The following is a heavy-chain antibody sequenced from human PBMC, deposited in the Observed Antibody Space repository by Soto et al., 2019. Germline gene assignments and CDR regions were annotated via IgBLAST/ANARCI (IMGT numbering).Heavy chain of an antibody. CDR3: ARQSQGGSYYSYADY. V-gene: IGHV5-51*01. J-gene: IGHJ4*02. CDR2: IYPGDSDT. Sequence: PGESLKISCKGSGYSFTSYWIGWVRQMPGKGLEWMGIIYPGDSDTRYSPSFQGQVTISADKSISTAYLQWRSLKASDTAMYYCARQSQGGSYYSYADYWGQGTLVTVSS. CDR1: GYSFTSYW. D-gene: IGHD1-26*01.